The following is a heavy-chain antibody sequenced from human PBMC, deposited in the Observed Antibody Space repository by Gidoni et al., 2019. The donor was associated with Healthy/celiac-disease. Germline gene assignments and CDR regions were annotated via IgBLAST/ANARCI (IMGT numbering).Heavy chain of an antibody. J-gene: IGHJ4*02. CDR2: IIPIFGTE. Sequence: QVQLVQSGAAVKKPGSSVKVSCKASGGTFSSYASSWVRQAPGQGRKWMGGIIPIFGTENCTQKFQGRGTITADESTSTAYMELSSRRSEDTAVYYCARVGVWHYGSGSYVDYWGQGTLVTVSS. V-gene: IGHV1-69*01. CDR3: ARVGVWHYGSGSYVDY. CDR1: GGTFSSYA. D-gene: IGHD3-10*01.